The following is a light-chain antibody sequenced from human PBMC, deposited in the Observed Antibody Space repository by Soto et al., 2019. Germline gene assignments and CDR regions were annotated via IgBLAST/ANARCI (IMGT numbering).Light chain of an antibody. CDR2: RNN. V-gene: IGLV1-47*01. CDR3: AAWDDSLSGPL. Sequence: QSVLTQPPSASGTPGQRVTISCSGSSSNVGSNFVYWYQQLPGTAPRLLIYRNNQRPSGVPDRFAASKSGTSASLAISGLRSEDEADYYCAAWDDSLSGPLFGGGTKLTVL. CDR1: SSNVGSNF. J-gene: IGLJ2*01.